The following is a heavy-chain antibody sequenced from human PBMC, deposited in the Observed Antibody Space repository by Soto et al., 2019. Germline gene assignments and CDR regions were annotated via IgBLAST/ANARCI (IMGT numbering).Heavy chain of an antibody. D-gene: IGHD1-7*01. CDR2: IFHSGST. CDR1: GGSISSGYW. CDR3: ATHRGNTFGPYDD. Sequence: QVQLKESGPGLVKPSGTLSLTCDVSGGSISSGYWWSWVRQTPGKGMEWIGEIFHSGSTNYNPSLKSRVTISVDNSKNQFSLNLNSVTAADPAVYYCATHRGNTFGPYDDWGQGNLVTVSS. V-gene: IGHV4-4*02. J-gene: IGHJ4*02.